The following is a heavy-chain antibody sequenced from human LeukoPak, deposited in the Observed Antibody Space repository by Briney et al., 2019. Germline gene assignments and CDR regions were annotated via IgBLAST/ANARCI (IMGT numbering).Heavy chain of an antibody. CDR3: ARGTTGDNWFDP. D-gene: IGHD4-11*01. Sequence: SETLSPTCLVSGGSISSHYWTWIRQPPGKGLEWIGSIYHSGSTYYNPSLKSRVTISVDTSKNQFSLNLSSVTAADTAVYYCARGTTGDNWFDPWGQGTLVTVSS. V-gene: IGHV4-59*08. J-gene: IGHJ5*02. CDR1: GGSISSHY. CDR2: IYHSGST.